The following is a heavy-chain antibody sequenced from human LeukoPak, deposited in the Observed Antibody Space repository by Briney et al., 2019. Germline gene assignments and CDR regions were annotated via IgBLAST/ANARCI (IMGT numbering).Heavy chain of an antibody. J-gene: IGHJ5*02. CDR3: ARFRYCSSTSCRKWGSNWFDP. D-gene: IGHD2-2*01. V-gene: IGHV3-30-3*01. Sequence: PGGSLRLSCAASGFTFSSYAMHWVRQAPGKGLEWVAVISYDGSNKYYADSVKGRFTISRDNSKNTLYLQMNSLRSEDTAVYYCARFRYCSSTSCRKWGSNWFDPWGQGTLVTVSS. CDR1: GFTFSSYA. CDR2: ISYDGSNK.